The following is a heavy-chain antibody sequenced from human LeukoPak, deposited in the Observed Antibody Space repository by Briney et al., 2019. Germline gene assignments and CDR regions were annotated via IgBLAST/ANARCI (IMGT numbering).Heavy chain of an antibody. V-gene: IGHV4-4*07. J-gene: IGHJ6*02. Sequence: KPSDTLSLTCTVSGGSISSYYWSWIRQPAGKGLEWIGRIYTSGSTNYNPSLKSRVTISVDTSKNQFSLKLSSVTAADTAVYYCARDSPLTYYDSSGYPIYYYGMDVWGQGTTVTVSS. CDR1: GGSISSYY. CDR2: IYTSGST. D-gene: IGHD3-22*01. CDR3: ARDSPLTYYDSSGYPIYYYGMDV.